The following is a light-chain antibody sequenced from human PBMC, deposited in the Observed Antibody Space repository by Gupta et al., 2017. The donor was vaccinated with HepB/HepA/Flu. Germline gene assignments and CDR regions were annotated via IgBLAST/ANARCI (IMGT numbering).Light chain of an antibody. CDR2: DVT. CDR1: SSDVGAYNY. V-gene: IGLV2-14*01. J-gene: IGLJ2*01. CDR3: SSYTVTGTLV. Sequence: QSALTQPASMSGSPGQSITISCTGTSSDVGAYNYVSWYQQHPGKAPKVVVYDVTNRPSGVSNRFSGSKSGSTASLAXSXLQAEDXADYYCSSYTVTGTLVFGGGTKLTVL.